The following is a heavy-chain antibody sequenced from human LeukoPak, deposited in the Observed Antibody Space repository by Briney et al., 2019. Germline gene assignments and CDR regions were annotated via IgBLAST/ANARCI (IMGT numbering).Heavy chain of an antibody. Sequence: PGGSLKLSCAASGFDFSGFYVHWVRQASERGLEWVGLIRNKPNSYTTVYAASVKGRFTISRDDSKNTAYLQMNSLKAEDTAVYYCTRQECSGGSCSYVDFWGQGTLVTVSS. CDR2: IRNKPNSYTT. CDR1: GFDFSGFY. J-gene: IGHJ4*02. V-gene: IGHV3-73*01. CDR3: TRQECSGGSCSYVDF. D-gene: IGHD2-15*01.